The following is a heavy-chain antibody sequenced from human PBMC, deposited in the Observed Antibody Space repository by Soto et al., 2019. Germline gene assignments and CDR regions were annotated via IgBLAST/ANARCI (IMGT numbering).Heavy chain of an antibody. V-gene: IGHV3-30-3*01. J-gene: IGHJ5*02. Sequence: QVRLVESGGGVVQPGRSLRLSCTASGFSFSSYAMYWFRQPPGKGLEWVAVISHDGINKHYADSVKGRVTVSRDNSNHSLDLQLNSLRGEDTAMYYCARDRYSSDYFVKWFEPCGQGALGTVSS. D-gene: IGHD6-19*01. CDR3: ARDRYSSDYFVKWFEP. CDR1: GFSFSSYA. CDR2: ISHDGINK.